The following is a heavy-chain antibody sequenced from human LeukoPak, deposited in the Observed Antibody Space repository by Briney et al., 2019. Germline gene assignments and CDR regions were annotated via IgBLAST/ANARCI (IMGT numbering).Heavy chain of an antibody. V-gene: IGHV1-46*02. CDR1: GYTFNSSY. CDR3: ALIPYCTTITCYYFDY. D-gene: IGHD2-8*01. CDR2: INPSDDST. J-gene: IGHJ4*02. Sequence: ASVKVSCKASGYTFNSSYMHWVRQAPGQGLEWMGIINPSDDSTRYAQKFQGRVTMTTDTSTSTAYMELRSLRSDDTAVYYCALIPYCTTITCYYFDYWGQGTLVTVSS.